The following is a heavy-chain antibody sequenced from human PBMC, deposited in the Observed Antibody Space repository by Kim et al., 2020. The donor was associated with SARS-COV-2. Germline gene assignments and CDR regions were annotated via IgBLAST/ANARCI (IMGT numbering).Heavy chain of an antibody. CDR2: IYTSGST. Sequence: SETLSLTCTVSGGSISSGYYWSWIRQPAGKGLEWIGRIYTSGSTNYSPSLRSRVTISVDTAKSQFSLNLTSVTAADTAVYYCARGNALTTNYWGQGTLVTVSS. CDR3: ARGNALTTNY. V-gene: IGHV4-61*02. CDR1: GGSISSGYY. J-gene: IGHJ4*02. D-gene: IGHD4-17*01.